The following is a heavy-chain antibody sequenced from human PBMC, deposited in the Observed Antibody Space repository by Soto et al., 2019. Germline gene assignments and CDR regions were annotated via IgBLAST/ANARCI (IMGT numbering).Heavy chain of an antibody. CDR1: GFTFSSYG. J-gene: IGHJ6*02. CDR2: ISYDGSNK. Sequence: VGSLRLSCAASGFTFSSYGMHWVRQAPGKGLEWVAVISYDGSNKYYADSVKGRFTISRDNSKNTLYLQMNSLRAEDTAVYYCAKGPDPGVSSGWYSLSYYYYGMDVWGQGTTVTVSS. D-gene: IGHD6-19*01. CDR3: AKGPDPGVSSGWYSLSYYYYGMDV. V-gene: IGHV3-30*18.